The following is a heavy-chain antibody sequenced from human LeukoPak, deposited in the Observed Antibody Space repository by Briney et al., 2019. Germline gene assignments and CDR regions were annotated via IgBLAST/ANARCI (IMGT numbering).Heavy chain of an antibody. D-gene: IGHD4-17*01. Sequence: GGTLRLSCAASGFTFSSYAMHWVRQAPGKGLEWVAVISYDGSNKYYADSVKGRFTISRDNSKNTLFLQMNSLRAEDTAVYYCAKEIYGDATGGRFQRWGQGTLVTVSS. V-gene: IGHV3-30*18. CDR2: ISYDGSNK. CDR3: AKEIYGDATGGRFQR. CDR1: GFTFSSYA. J-gene: IGHJ1*01.